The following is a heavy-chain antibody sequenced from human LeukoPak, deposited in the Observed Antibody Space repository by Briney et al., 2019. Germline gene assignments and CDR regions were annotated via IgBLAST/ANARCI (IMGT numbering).Heavy chain of an antibody. CDR2: IRYEGSNK. D-gene: IGHD3-10*01. CDR1: GFTFSSYG. Sequence: GGSLRLSCAASGFTFSSYGMHWVRQAPGKGLEWVAFIRYEGSNKYYADSVKGRFTISRDNTKNTLYLQMNSLRAEDTAVYYCAKDPGYYGSGSYFTCFDYWGQGTLVTVSS. V-gene: IGHV3-30*02. CDR3: AKDPGYYGSGSYFTCFDY. J-gene: IGHJ4*02.